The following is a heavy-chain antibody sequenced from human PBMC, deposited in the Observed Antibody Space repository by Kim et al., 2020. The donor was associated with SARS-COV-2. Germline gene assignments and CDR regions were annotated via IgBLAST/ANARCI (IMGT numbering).Heavy chain of an antibody. D-gene: IGHD3-10*01. Sequence: GGSLRLSCAVSGFTFSNCAMNWVRQAPGKGLEWVSVIYSGDSGTYYADSVKGRFTISRDNTKNTLFLQMNSLRAEDTAVYYCAKDDRQKPGRIIGMDVWGQGTTVTVSS. CDR1: GFTFSNCA. CDR3: AKDDRQKPGRIIGMDV. J-gene: IGHJ6*02. V-gene: IGHV3-23*03. CDR2: IYSGDSGT.